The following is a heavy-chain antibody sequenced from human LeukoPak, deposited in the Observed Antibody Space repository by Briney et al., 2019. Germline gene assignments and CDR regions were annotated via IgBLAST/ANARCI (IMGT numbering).Heavy chain of an antibody. Sequence: SETLSLTCTVSGGSISSYYWSWIRQPAGKGLEWIGRIYTSGSTNYNPSLKSRVTMSVDTSKNQFSLKLSSVTAADTAVYYCARDPPGIAAAGTVLKSLWYYYYGMDVWGQGTTVTVSS. CDR3: ARDPPGIAAAGTVLKSLWYYYYGMDV. D-gene: IGHD6-13*01. V-gene: IGHV4-4*07. J-gene: IGHJ6*02. CDR2: IYTSGST. CDR1: GGSISSYY.